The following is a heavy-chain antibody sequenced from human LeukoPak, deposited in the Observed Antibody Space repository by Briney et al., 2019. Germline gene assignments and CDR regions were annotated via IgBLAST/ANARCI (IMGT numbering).Heavy chain of an antibody. Sequence: PGGSLRLSCAASGFTFSSYDMHWVRQAPGKGLEWVTVISYDGSNKYYADSVQGRFTISRDNSKNTLYLQMSSLRAEDTAVYYCANSPKSDYWGQGTLVTVSS. V-gene: IGHV3-30*18. J-gene: IGHJ4*02. CDR1: GFTFSSYD. CDR2: ISYDGSNK. CDR3: ANSPKSDY.